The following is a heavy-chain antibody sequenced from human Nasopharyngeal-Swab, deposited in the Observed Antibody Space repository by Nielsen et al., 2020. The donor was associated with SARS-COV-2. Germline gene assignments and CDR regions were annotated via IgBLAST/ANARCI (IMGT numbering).Heavy chain of an antibody. CDR1: GGFFRGFY. CDR3: ARGLRKVPICPASQYYFDY. Sequence: SETLSLTCAVYGGFFRGFYWSWIRQPPGKGLEWIGEINDSGSTNYNPSLTSRVTISVDTSKSQFSLKLNSVTAADTAVYYCARGLRKVPICPASQYYFDYWGQGTLVTVSS. J-gene: IGHJ4*02. CDR2: INDSGST. V-gene: IGHV4-34*01. D-gene: IGHD3-10*02.